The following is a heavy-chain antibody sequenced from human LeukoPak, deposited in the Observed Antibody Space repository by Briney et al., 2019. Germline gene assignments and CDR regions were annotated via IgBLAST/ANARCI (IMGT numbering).Heavy chain of an antibody. J-gene: IGHJ4*02. CDR1: GYTFTYYG. V-gene: IGHV1-18*01. D-gene: IGHD4-17*01. CDR2: ISAYNGYT. Sequence: APVKVSCKASGYTFTYYGINWVRLAPGQGLERMGWISAYNGYTKSAQKLQGRLSMTTDTSTSTAYMELRSLRSDDTAVYCARGTVTTSADYFDYWGQGTLVTVSS. CDR3: ARGTVTTSADYFDY.